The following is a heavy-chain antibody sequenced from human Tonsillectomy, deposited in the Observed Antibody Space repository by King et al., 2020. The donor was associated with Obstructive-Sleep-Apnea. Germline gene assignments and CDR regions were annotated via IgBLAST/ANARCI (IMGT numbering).Heavy chain of an antibody. CDR1: GGSISSYY. V-gene: IGHV4-59*08. CDR2: IYYSGST. CDR3: ARQSQGWFDP. J-gene: IGHJ5*02. Sequence: QLQESGPGLVKPSETLSLTCTVSGGSISSYYWSWIRQPPGKGLEWIGYIYYSGSTNYNPSLQSRVTISVDTSKNQFSLKLSSVTAADTAVYYCARQSQGWFDPWGQGTLVTVSS.